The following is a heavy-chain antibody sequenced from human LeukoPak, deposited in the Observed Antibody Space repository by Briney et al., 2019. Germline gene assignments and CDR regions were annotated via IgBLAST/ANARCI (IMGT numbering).Heavy chain of an antibody. J-gene: IGHJ4*02. CDR1: GFTFDDYA. D-gene: IGHD3-10*01. V-gene: IGHV3-9*01. CDR2: ISWNSVSI. CDR3: AKGSGSYYANLAFDY. Sequence: GRSLRLSCAASGFTFDDYAMHWVRQAPGKGLEWVSGISWNSVSIDYADSVKGRFTISRDNAKNSLYLQMNGLRAEDTALYYCAKGSGSYYANLAFDYWGQGTLVTVSS.